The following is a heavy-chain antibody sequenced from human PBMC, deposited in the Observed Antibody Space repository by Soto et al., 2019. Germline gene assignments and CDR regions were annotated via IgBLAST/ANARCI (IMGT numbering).Heavy chain of an antibody. CDR3: ARETADAFDI. D-gene: IGHD5-18*01. J-gene: IGHJ3*02. CDR1: GFTFSSYG. V-gene: IGHV3-33*01. CDR2: IWYDGSNK. Sequence: QVQLVESGGGVVQPGRSLRLSCAASGFTFSSYGMHWVRQAPGKGLEWVADIWYDGSNKYYADSVKGRFTISRDNSKNTLYLQMNSLRAEDTAVYYCARETADAFDIWGQGTMVTVSS.